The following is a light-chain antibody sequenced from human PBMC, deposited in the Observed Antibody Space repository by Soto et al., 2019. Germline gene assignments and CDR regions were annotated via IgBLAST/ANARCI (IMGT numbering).Light chain of an antibody. V-gene: IGLV1-51*01. CDR1: SSNIGNNY. J-gene: IGLJ2*01. CDR2: DND. Sequence: QSVLTQPPSVSAAPGQTVTISCSGSSSNIGNNYVSWYQQLPGTAPKLLIYDNDKRPSGIPDRFSGSKSGTSATLGITGLQTGDEADYYCGTWDSSLNGVVFGGGTKVTVL. CDR3: GTWDSSLNGVV.